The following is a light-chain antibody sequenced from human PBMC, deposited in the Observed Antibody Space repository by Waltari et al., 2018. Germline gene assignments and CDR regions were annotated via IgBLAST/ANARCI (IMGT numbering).Light chain of an antibody. CDR3: QAWDSGAAGV. V-gene: IGLV3-1*01. CDR1: ELGKKY. J-gene: IGLJ1*01. Sequence: SYDLTQSPSVSVSPGQTASITCSGDELGKKYVCWYQQKPGQSPVLVIYQDVRRPSEIPERFSGSNSGNTATLTISGTQPMDEADYYCQAWDSGAAGVFGKGTKVTVL. CDR2: QDV.